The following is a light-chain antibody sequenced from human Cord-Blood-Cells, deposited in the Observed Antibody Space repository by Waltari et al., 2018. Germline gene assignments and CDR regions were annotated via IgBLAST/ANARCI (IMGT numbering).Light chain of an antibody. CDR1: QSISSW. J-gene: IGKJ1*01. CDR2: KAS. Sequence: DIQMTQSPSTLSASVGDRVTITCRASQSISSWLAWYQQKPGKAPKLLIYKASSLESGVPSRFSGSGSGTEFTRTISSLQPDDFATYYCQQYNSYPWKFGQGTKVEIK. CDR3: QQYNSYPWK. V-gene: IGKV1-5*03.